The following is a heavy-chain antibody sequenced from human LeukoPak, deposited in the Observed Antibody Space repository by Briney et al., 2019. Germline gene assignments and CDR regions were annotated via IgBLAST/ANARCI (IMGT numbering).Heavy chain of an antibody. J-gene: IGHJ3*02. V-gene: IGHV3-21*01. CDR2: ISSSSSYI. Sequence: PGGSLRLSCAASGFTFSSYSMNWVRQAPGKGLEWFSSISSSSSYIYYADSVKGRFTISRDNAKNSLYLQMNSLRAEDTAVYYCARTRDSPGAFDIWGQGTMVTVSS. CDR1: GFTFSSYS. CDR3: ARTRDSPGAFDI. D-gene: IGHD3-22*01.